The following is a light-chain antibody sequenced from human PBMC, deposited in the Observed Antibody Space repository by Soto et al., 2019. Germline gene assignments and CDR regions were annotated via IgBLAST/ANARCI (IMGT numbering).Light chain of an antibody. J-gene: IGKJ1*01. CDR1: QSVSSSF. Sequence: EIVLTQSPGTLSLSPGERATLSCRASQSVSSSFLAWYQQKPGQAPRLLIYRASNRATGIRDSLSGSGSGTDCTLNISRLDRVVVGVYDCQMYVTSPWVIGHGTKVVI. CDR2: RAS. CDR3: QMYVTSPWV. V-gene: IGKV3-20*01.